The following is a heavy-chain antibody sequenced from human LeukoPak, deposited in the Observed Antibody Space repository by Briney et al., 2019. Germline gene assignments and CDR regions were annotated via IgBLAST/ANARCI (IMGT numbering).Heavy chain of an antibody. D-gene: IGHD3-3*01. V-gene: IGHV3-23*01. CDR1: GFTFSSYA. CDR3: ATFYDFWSGYSIDFDY. J-gene: IGHJ4*02. CDR2: ISGSGGST. Sequence: PGGSLRLSCAASGFTFSSYAMSWVRQAPGKGLEWVSAISGSGGSTYYADSVKGRFTISRDNSKNTLYLQMNSLRAEDTAVYYCATFYDFWSGYSIDFDYWGQGTLVTVSS.